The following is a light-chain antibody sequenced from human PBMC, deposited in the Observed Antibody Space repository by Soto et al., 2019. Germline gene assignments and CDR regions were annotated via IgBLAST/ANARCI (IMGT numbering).Light chain of an antibody. Sequence: DIQMTQCPSSLSGSVGDSVTITCQASHDISNNLNWYQQKPGKAPKLLIYDATNLEKGVPSRFSGSGSGTDFTCTISSLQPEDIATDYCQLYDYPITFGQGTRLEIK. CDR2: DAT. CDR1: HDISNN. J-gene: IGKJ5*01. V-gene: IGKV1-33*01. CDR3: QLYDYPIT.